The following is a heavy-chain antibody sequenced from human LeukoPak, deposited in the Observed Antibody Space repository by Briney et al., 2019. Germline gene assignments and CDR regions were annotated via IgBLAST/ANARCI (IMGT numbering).Heavy chain of an antibody. V-gene: IGHV3-66*01. D-gene: IGHD6-19*01. CDR1: RLTVSSNH. J-gene: IGHJ4*02. CDR3: ASPAQQWSWFYLDY. CDR2: IYSGGTT. Sequence: SGGSLRLSCAASRLTVSSNHMSWVRQAPGKGLEWVSVIYSGGTTYYADSVKGRFTISRDNSKSTLYLQMNSLRAEDTAVYYCASPAQQWSWFYLDYWGQGTLVTVSS.